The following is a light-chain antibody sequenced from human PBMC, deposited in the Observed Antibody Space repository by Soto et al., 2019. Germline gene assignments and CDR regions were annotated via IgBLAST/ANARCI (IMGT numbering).Light chain of an antibody. Sequence: SYELTQSPSMSVAPGQTATITCGGNNIGSKSVQWYQQKSGQAPVLVVYDDTDRPAGIPERFSGSNPGNTATLAISRVEAEEEADYSCQVWDSGPDHVVFGGGTKLTVL. CDR1: NIGSKS. J-gene: IGLJ2*01. V-gene: IGLV3-21*02. CDR3: QVWDSGPDHVV. CDR2: DDT.